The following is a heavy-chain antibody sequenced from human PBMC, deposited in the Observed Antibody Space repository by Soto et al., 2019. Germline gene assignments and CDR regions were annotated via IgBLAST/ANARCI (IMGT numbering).Heavy chain of an antibody. CDR3: AGLTHRGFDP. V-gene: IGHV4-34*01. Sequence: PSETLSLTCAVYGGSFSGYYWSWIRQPPGKGLEWIGEINHSGSTNYNPSLKSRVTISVDTSKNQFSLKLSSVTAADTAVYYCAGLTHRGFDPWGQGALVTVSS. CDR2: INHSGST. J-gene: IGHJ5*02. CDR1: GGSFSGYY.